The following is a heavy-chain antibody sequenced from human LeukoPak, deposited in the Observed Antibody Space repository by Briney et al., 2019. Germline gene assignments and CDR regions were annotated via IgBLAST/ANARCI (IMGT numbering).Heavy chain of an antibody. D-gene: IGHD2-2*01. CDR3: ARGPALVVPAAPLYYYYMDV. J-gene: IGHJ6*03. CDR1: GGSISSSSYY. Sequence: SETLSLTCTVSGGSISSSSYYWGWIRQPPGKGLEWIGSIYYSGSTYYNPSLKSRVTISVDTSKNQFSLKLSSVTAADTAVYYCARGPALVVPAAPLYYYYMDVWGKGTTVTVSS. V-gene: IGHV4-39*07. CDR2: IYYSGST.